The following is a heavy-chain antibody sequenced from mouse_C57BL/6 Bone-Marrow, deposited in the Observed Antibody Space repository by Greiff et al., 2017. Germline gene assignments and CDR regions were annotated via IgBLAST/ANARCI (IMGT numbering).Heavy chain of an antibody. Sequence: QVQLQQSGAELVRPGTSVKMSCKASGYTFTNYWIGWAKQRPGHGLEWIGDIYPGGGYTNYNEKFKGKATLTADKASSTAYMQFSSLTAEDSAIYYWAGDYDYERFADWGQGTLVTVSA. J-gene: IGHJ3*01. CDR1: GYTFTNYW. D-gene: IGHD2-4*01. CDR2: IYPGGGYT. CDR3: AGDYDYERFAD. V-gene: IGHV1-63*01.